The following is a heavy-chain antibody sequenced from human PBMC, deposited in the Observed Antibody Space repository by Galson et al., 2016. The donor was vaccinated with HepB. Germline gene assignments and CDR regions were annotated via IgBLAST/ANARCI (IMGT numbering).Heavy chain of an antibody. V-gene: IGHV3-64D*06. J-gene: IGHJ4*02. D-gene: IGHD3-10*01. CDR1: GFTFSDYA. CDR2: ITKDGTT. CDR3: VKTFLQFPSGGDN. Sequence: SLRLSCAASGFTFSDYAMHWVRQAPGKGLEYVSVITKDGTTYYADSVKDRFSISRENSKSTVYLQMTSLRTEETAVYYCVKTFLQFPSGGDNWGQGTLVTVSS.